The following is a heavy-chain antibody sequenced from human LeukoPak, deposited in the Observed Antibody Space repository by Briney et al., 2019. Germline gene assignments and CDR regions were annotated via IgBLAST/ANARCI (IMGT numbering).Heavy chain of an antibody. V-gene: IGHV3-30*01. CDR2: ISYDGSNK. CDR3: ARDPCIAARPCNYFDY. D-gene: IGHD6-6*01. Sequence: GGSLRLSCAASGFTFSSYAMHWVRQAPGKGLEWVAVISYDGSNKYYADSVKGRFTISRDNSKNTLYLQMNSLRAEDTAVYYCARDPCIAARPCNYFDYWGQGTLVTVS. CDR1: GFTFSSYA. J-gene: IGHJ4*02.